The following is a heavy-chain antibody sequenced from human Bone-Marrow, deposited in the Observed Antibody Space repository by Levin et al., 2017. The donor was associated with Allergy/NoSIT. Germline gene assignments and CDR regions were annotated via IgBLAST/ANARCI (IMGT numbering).Heavy chain of an antibody. CDR1: GGSISRGDYY. CDR3: ARMELIRMLRGGYFDY. J-gene: IGHJ4*02. D-gene: IGHD3-10*01. V-gene: IGHV4-30-4*01. Sequence: SETLSLSCTVSGGSISRGDYYWSWIRQAPGKGLEWLGSIYNSGNTEYKPSLKSRINIKGDTSKNQFSLRLSSVTAADTAVYYCARMELIRMLRGGYFDYWGQGTLVTVSS. CDR2: IYNSGNT.